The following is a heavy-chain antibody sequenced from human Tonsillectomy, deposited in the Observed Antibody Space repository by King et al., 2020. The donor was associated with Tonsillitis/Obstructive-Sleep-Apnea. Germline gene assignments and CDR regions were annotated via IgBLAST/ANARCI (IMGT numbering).Heavy chain of an antibody. CDR2: IYHSGST. V-gene: IGHV4-4*02. CDR1: GGSISSSNW. Sequence: MQLQESGPGLVKSSGTLSLTCAVSGGSISSSNWWSWVRQPPGKGLEWIGEIYHSGSTNYNPSLKSRVTISVDKSKNQFSLNLTSVTAADTAVYYWARARSSSWLRDWFDPWGQGTLVTVSS. J-gene: IGHJ5*02. CDR3: ARARSSSWLRDWFDP. D-gene: IGHD6-13*01.